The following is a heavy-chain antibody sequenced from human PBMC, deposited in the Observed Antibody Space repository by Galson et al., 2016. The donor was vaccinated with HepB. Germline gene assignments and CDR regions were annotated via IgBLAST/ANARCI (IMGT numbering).Heavy chain of an antibody. CDR3: VREIGGGSFDS. CDR1: DASIVSDS. V-gene: IGHV4-59*08. CDR2: ISYSENI. Sequence: SETLSLTCTVSDASIVSDSWSWIRQPPGMGLEWVGNISYSENINYNPSRKSRATISIDKSKNHLSLKLTSVTVADTAVYFCVREIGGGSFDSWGQGTLVTVST. D-gene: IGHD3-10*01. J-gene: IGHJ4*02.